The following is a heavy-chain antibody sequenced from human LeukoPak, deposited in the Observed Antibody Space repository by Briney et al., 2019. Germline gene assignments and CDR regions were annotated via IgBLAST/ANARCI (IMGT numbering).Heavy chain of an antibody. J-gene: IGHJ4*02. CDR3: AILGEYYDNRPIRPFDY. D-gene: IGHD3-22*01. Sequence: ASVKVSRKASGYTFTSYDINWVRQATGQGLEWMGWMNPNSGNTGYAQKFQGRVTMTRNTSISTAYMELSSPRSEDTAVYYCAILGEYYDNRPIRPFDYWGQGTLVTVSS. CDR1: GYTFTSYD. V-gene: IGHV1-8*01. CDR2: MNPNSGNT.